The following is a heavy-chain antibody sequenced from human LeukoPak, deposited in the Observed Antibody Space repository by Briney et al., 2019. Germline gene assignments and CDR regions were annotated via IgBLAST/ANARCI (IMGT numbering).Heavy chain of an antibody. Sequence: SETLSLTCTVSGGSMRSYYWSWIRQPPGKGLEWIGYIYYSGSTNYYPSLKSRVTISIDTSKNQFSLKLSSVTAADTAVYYCARAPGGYGSGSRGAFDIWGQGTMVTVSS. V-gene: IGHV4-59*01. D-gene: IGHD3-10*01. J-gene: IGHJ3*02. CDR1: GGSMRSYY. CDR2: IYYSGST. CDR3: ARAPGGYGSGSRGAFDI.